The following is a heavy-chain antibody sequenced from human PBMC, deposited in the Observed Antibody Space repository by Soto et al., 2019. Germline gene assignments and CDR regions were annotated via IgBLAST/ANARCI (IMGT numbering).Heavy chain of an antibody. CDR2: IYYSGST. CDR3: ARLSYGDYGEGYFDY. V-gene: IGHV4-39*01. J-gene: IGHJ4*02. D-gene: IGHD4-17*01. CDR1: GGSISSSSYY. Sequence: PSETLSLTCTVSGGSISSSSYYWGWIRQPPGKGLEWIGSIYYSGSTYYNPSLKSRVTISVDTSKNQFSLKLSSVTAADTAVYYCARLSYGDYGEGYFDYWGQGTLVTV.